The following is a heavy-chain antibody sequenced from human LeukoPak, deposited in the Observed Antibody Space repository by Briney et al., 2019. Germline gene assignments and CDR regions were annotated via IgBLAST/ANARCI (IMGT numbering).Heavy chain of an antibody. J-gene: IGHJ4*02. D-gene: IGHD3-3*01. CDR1: GYTFTSYG. V-gene: IGHV1-18*01. CDR3: ARDTSLRFLEWLPHFDY. CDR2: ISAYNGNT. Sequence: ASVKVSCKASGYTFTSYGISWVRRAPGQGLEWMGWISAYNGNTNYAQKLQGRVTMTTDTSTSTAYMELRSLRSDDTAVYYCARDTSLRFLEWLPHFDYWGQGTLVTVSS.